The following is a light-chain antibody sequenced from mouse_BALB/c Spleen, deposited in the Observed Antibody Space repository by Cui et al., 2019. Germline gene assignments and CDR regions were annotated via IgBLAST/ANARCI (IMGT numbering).Light chain of an antibody. CDR1: SSVRY. CDR3: HQWSSYHT. CDR2: STS. V-gene: IGKV4-80*01. J-gene: IGKJ2*01. Sequence: QIVLTQSPAIISASLGEEITLTCSASSSVRYRHWYQQKSGTSPKLLIYSTSNRASGVPSRFSGSGSGTFYSLTISSVEAEDAADYYCHQWSSYHTFGGGTKLEIK.